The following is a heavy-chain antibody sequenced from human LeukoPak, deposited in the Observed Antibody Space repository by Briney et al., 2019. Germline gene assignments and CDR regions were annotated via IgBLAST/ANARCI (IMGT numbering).Heavy chain of an antibody. CDR3: ARHGSYCGGDCYTYDY. D-gene: IGHD2-21*02. V-gene: IGHV4-59*08. CDR1: GGSISSYY. J-gene: IGHJ4*02. CDR2: IYYSGST. Sequence: PSETLSLTCTVSGGSISSYYWSWIRQPPGKGLEWIGYIYYSGSTNYNPSLKSRVTISVDTSKNQFSLKLSSVTAADTAVYYCARHGSYCGGDCYTYDYWGQGTLVTVSS.